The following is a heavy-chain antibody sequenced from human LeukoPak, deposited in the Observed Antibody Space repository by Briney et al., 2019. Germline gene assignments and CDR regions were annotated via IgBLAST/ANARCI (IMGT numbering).Heavy chain of an antibody. D-gene: IGHD2-21*02. CDR2: INPSNGGT. CDR1: GYTFTSYA. Sequence: GASVKVSCKASGYTFTSYAMHWVRQAPGQGLEWMGWINPSNGGTNYAQKFQGRVTMTRDTSISTAYMELSRLRSDDTAVYYCAREGMGQTHDAYSIVVVTAILYWGQGTLVTVSS. J-gene: IGHJ4*02. V-gene: IGHV1-2*02. CDR3: AREGMGQTHDAYSIVVVTAILY.